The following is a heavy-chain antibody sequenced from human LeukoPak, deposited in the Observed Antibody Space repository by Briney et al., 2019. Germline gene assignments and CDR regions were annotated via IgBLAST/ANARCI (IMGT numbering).Heavy chain of an antibody. CDR1: GFTVSSNY. V-gene: IGHV3-21*01. D-gene: IGHD2-15*01. CDR2: ISSSSNYI. J-gene: IGHJ6*02. CDR3: AAGASRYCSGGSCYHYYGMDV. Sequence: PGGSLRLSCAASGFTVSSNYMSWVRQAPGKGLEWVSSISSSSNYIYYADSVKGRFTISRDNAKNSLYLQMNSLRAEDTAVYYCAAGASRYCSGGSCYHYYGMDVWGQGTTVTVSS.